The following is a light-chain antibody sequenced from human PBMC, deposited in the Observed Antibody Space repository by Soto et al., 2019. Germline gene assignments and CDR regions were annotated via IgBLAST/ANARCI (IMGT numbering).Light chain of an antibody. CDR2: DAS. CDR1: QSVSSSY. Sequence: EIVLTQSPGTLSLSPGERATLSCRASQSVSSSYLAWYQHKPGQAPRLLIYDASRATGIPDRFSASGSGTDFTLTITRLEPEDFAVYYCQHYGTSALFGPGNKVDI. CDR3: QHYGTSAL. V-gene: IGKV3-20*01. J-gene: IGKJ3*01.